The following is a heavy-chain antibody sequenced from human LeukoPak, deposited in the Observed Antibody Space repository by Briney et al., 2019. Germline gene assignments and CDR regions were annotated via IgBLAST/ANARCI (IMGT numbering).Heavy chain of an antibody. CDR2: INWNGGST. CDR1: GFNFDDYA. V-gene: IGHV3-20*04. CDR3: ARGLELPPDWFDP. J-gene: IGHJ5*02. D-gene: IGHD1-7*01. Sequence: GGSLRFSCAASGFNFDDYAMSWVPQAPGKGLEWVSGINWNGGSTGYADSVKGRFTISRDNAKNSLYLQMNSLRAEDTALYYCARGLELPPDWFDPWGQGTLVTVSS.